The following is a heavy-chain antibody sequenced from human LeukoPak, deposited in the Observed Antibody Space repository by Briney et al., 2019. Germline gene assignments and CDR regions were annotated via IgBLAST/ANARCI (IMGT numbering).Heavy chain of an antibody. J-gene: IGHJ6*02. CDR2: IYYSGST. D-gene: IGHD3-16*01. V-gene: IGHV4-59*08. Sequence: SETLSLTCTVSGGSISSYYWSWIRQPPGKGLEWIGYIYYSGSTNYNPSLKSRVALSVDTSKNQFSLNLTSVTAADTAVYYCARGEYYCYGMDVWGQGTTVTVS. CDR3: ARGEYYCYGMDV. CDR1: GGSISSYY.